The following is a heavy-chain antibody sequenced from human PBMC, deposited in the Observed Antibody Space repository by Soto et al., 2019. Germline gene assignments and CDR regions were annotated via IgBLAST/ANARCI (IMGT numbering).Heavy chain of an antibody. D-gene: IGHD1-26*01. CDR3: GRDGVGATPLGWFDP. CDR1: GYTVIGYY. Sequence: QVQLVQSGAEVKKPGASVKVSCKASGYTVIGYYIHWVRQAPGQGLEWMGRINPRSGDTTYAQKFQGRLTMTRDTSISKAYMELRSLRSDDTAVYYCGRDGVGATPLGWFDPWGQGSLVTVSS. V-gene: IGHV1-2*06. J-gene: IGHJ5*02. CDR2: INPRSGDT.